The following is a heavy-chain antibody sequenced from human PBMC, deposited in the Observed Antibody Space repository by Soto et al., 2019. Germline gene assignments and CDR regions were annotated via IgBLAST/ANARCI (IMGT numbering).Heavy chain of an antibody. J-gene: IGHJ2*01. CDR3: ARCITGAGSFWYFDL. CDR2: MYYTGST. Sequence: SETLSLTCTVSGDSISDNYWSWIRQPPGKTLEWIGYMYYTGSTNYNPSLKSRVTMSVDTSKNQFSLRLSSVTAADTAVYYCARCITGAGSFWYFDLWGRGTLVTVSS. D-gene: IGHD6-19*01. V-gene: IGHV4-59*12. CDR1: GDSISDNY.